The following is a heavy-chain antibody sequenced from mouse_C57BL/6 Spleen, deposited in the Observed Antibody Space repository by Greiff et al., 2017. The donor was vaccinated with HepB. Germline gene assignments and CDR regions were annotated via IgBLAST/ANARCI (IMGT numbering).Heavy chain of an antibody. V-gene: IGHV2-2*01. CDR1: GFSLTSYG. D-gene: IGHD1-1*01. CDR3: ARIYYYGSGGFDY. CDR2: IWSGGST. J-gene: IGHJ2*01. Sequence: VMLVESGPGLVQPSQSLSITCTVSGFSLTSYGVHWVRQSPGKGLEWLGVIWSGGSTDYNAAFISRLSISKDNSKSQVFFKMNSLQADDTAIYYCARIYYYGSGGFDYWGQGTTLTVSS.